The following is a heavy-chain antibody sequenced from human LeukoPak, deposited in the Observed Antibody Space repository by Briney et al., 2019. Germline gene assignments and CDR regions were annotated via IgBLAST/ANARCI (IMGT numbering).Heavy chain of an antibody. V-gene: IGHV5-51*01. D-gene: IGHD5-12*01. CDR1: GYNFATYW. CDR2: IYPGDSDT. CDR3: ARQGRAYSGYDGVDY. J-gene: IGHJ4*02. Sequence: LGESLKISCKASGYNFATYWTGWVRQMPGKGLEWIGIIYPGDSDTRYSPSFQGHVTISTDRSISTAYLQWSSLKASDTAMYYCARQGRAYSGYDGVDYWGQGTLVAVSS.